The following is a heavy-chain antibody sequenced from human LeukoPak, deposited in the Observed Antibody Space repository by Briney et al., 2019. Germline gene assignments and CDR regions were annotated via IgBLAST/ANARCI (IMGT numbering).Heavy chain of an antibody. Sequence: ASVKVSCKASGGTFNHFGINWVRQSPGQGLEWMGRIIPILDLTKYAPKIQDRVTITADKSTSTAYMELNSLRSEDTAVYFCARDSGRPPTSFDYWGQGTLVTVSS. CDR3: ARDSGRPPTSFDY. CDR2: IIPILDLT. D-gene: IGHD1-1*01. J-gene: IGHJ4*02. V-gene: IGHV1-69*04. CDR1: GGTFNHFG.